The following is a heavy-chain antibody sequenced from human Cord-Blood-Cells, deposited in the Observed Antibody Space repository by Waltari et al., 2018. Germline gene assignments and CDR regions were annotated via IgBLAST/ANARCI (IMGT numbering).Heavy chain of an antibody. D-gene: IGHD3-10*02. CDR1: GYPFTGYY. CDR2: INPNSGGT. V-gene: IGHV1-2*02. CDR3: AVLEGDPDVHAFDI. Sequence: QVQLVQSGAEVKKHGASVKVSCKASGYPFTGYYMHWVRQAPGQGLEWMGWINPNSGGTNYAQKFQGRVTMTRDTAISTAYMELSRLRSDDTAVYYCAVLEGDPDVHAFDIWGQGTMVTVSS. J-gene: IGHJ3*02.